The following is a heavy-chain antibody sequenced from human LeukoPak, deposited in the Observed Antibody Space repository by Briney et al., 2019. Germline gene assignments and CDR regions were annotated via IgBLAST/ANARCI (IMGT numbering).Heavy chain of an antibody. D-gene: IGHD6-13*01. CDR1: GFTFSSYA. CDR2: ISGSGDGT. J-gene: IGHJ5*02. Sequence: GGSLRLSCAASGFTFSSYAMSWVRQAPGKGLEWVSAISGSGDGTYYADSVKGRFTISRDNSKNTLYLQMNSLRAEDTAVYYCAKFGSSSWTRWFVPWGQGTLVTVSS. V-gene: IGHV3-23*01. CDR3: AKFGSSSWTRWFVP.